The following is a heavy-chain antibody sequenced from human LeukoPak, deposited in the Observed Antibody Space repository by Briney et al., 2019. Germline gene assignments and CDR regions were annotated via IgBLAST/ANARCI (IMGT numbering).Heavy chain of an antibody. D-gene: IGHD3-10*01. Sequence: PSETLSLTCTVSGGSISSYYWSWIRQSPGKGLECIGYIHYTGSTNYNPSLKSRVTISVETSKDQFSLKLKSVTAADTAVYYCARGGYYGSGNDFRFDPWGQGTLVTVSS. CDR1: GGSISSYY. CDR3: ARGGYYGSGNDFRFDP. CDR2: IHYTGST. V-gene: IGHV4-59*01. J-gene: IGHJ5*02.